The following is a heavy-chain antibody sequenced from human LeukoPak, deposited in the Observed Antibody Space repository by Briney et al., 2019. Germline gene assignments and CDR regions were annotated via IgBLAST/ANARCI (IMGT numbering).Heavy chain of an antibody. D-gene: IGHD4-17*01. V-gene: IGHV3-30-3*01. CDR2: ISYDGSNK. CDR3: ARFSATVTSYSPLDY. Sequence: PGRSLRLSCAASGFTFSSYAMHWVRQAPGKGLEWVAVISYDGSNKYYADSVKRRFTISRDNSKNTLYLQMNSLRAEDTAVYYCARFSATVTSYSPLDYWGQGTLVTVSS. CDR1: GFTFSSYA. J-gene: IGHJ4*02.